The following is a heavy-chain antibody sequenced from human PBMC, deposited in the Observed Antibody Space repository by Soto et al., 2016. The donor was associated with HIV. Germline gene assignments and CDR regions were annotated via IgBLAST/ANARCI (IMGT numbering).Heavy chain of an antibody. Sequence: EVQPVESGGGLVQPGGSLRLSCTASEITFSYYWMSWVRQAPGKGLEWVANIKQDGSEKYYVDSVKGRFTISRDNAKNTLYLQMNSLRAEDTAVYYCARARVVVTRRDYYYYYMDVWGKRATVTVSS. CDR1: EITFSYYW. CDR3: ARARVVVTRRDYYYYYMDV. CDR2: IKQDGSEK. D-gene: IGHD3-22*01. J-gene: IGHJ6*03. V-gene: IGHV3-7*01.